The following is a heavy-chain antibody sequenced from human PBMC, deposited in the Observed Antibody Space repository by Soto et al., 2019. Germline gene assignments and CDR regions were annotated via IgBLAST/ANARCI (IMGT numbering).Heavy chain of an antibody. CDR1: GGSISSSSYY. CDR2: IYYSGST. D-gene: IGHD3-22*01. CDR3: ARHPDYYDSSGYYSPMNWLDP. V-gene: IGHV4-39*01. J-gene: IGHJ5*02. Sequence: SETLSLTCTVSGGSISSSSYYWGWIRQPPGKGLEWIGSIYYSGSTYYNPSLKSRVTISVDTSKNQFSLKLSSVTAADTAVYYCARHPDYYDSSGYYSPMNWLDPWGQGTLVTVSS.